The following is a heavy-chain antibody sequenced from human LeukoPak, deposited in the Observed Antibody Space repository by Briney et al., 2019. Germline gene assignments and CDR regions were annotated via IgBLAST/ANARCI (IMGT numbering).Heavy chain of an antibody. CDR2: ISHHGSDE. CDR3: ARQGGYSYGWTFDY. CDR1: GFTFSSYA. V-gene: IGHV3-30*03. D-gene: IGHD5-18*01. J-gene: IGHJ4*02. Sequence: QPGGSLRLSCAASGFTFSSYAMHWVRLAPGKGLEWVALISHHGSDEYYADSVKGRFTISRDNSKNMLYLQMNRLRAEDTAVYYCARQGGYSYGWTFDYWGQGTLVTVSS.